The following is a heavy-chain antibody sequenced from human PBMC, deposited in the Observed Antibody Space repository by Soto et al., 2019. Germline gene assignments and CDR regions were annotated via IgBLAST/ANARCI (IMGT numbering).Heavy chain of an antibody. Sequence: EVHLVESGGGLVQPGGSLRLSCAASGFTFSPYYMHWVRQAPGKGLEWVSGINIDGSFITYTESVKGRFTIFRDNAKNTLYLQMNSLRAEDTAVYYCIKYGADWGQGTLVTVSS. CDR2: INIDGSFI. D-gene: IGHD1-26*01. J-gene: IGHJ4*02. CDR3: IKYGAD. V-gene: IGHV3-74*03. CDR1: GFTFSPYY.